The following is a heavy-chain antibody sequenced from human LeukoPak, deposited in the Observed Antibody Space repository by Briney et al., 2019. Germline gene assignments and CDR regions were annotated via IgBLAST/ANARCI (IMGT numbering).Heavy chain of an antibody. J-gene: IGHJ4*02. Sequence: SETLSLTCAVYGGSFSGYYWSWIRQPPGKGLEWIGEINHSGSTNYNPSLKSRVTISVDTSKNQFSLKLSSVTAADTAVYYCARAHGVYDYVWGSYRPPDYWGQGTLVTVSS. CDR3: ARAHGVYDYVWGSYRPPDY. V-gene: IGHV4-34*01. CDR2: INHSGST. CDR1: GGSFSGYY. D-gene: IGHD3-16*02.